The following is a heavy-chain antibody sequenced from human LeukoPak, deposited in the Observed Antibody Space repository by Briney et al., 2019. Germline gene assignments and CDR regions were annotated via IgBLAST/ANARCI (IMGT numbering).Heavy chain of an antibody. Sequence: SETLSLTRTVSGGSISSSTYYWGWTRQPPGKGLEWIGSIYYNGSTYYNPSLKSRVSISVDTSKNQFSLNLTSVTAADTAVYYCARGLRVIRSPGSGWYGGFDPWGQGTLVTVSS. V-gene: IGHV4-39*01. J-gene: IGHJ5*02. CDR3: ARGLRVIRSPGSGWYGGFDP. CDR1: GGSISSSTYY. CDR2: IYYNGST. D-gene: IGHD6-19*01.